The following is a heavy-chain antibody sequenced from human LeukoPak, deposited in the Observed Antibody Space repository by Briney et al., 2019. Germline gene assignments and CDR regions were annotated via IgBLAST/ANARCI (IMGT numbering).Heavy chain of an antibody. D-gene: IGHD1-1*01. V-gene: IGHV4-4*07. Sequence: SETLSLTCTVSGGSISNYYWAWIRQPVGRELEWIGRVSSSGSSNYNPSLESRVTISVDASKKQFSLKLTSVTAADTAMYYCARESRILLERLSIDYWDQGTLVTVSS. CDR3: ARESRILLERLSIDY. CDR2: VSSSGSS. J-gene: IGHJ4*02. CDR1: GGSISNYY.